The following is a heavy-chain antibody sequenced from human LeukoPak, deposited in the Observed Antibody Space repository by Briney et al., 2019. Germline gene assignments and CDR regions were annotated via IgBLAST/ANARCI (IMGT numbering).Heavy chain of an antibody. V-gene: IGHV4-59*01. J-gene: IGHJ6*03. CDR2: IYSTGNT. Sequence: PSEALSLTCTVSSGSISIYSWSWIRQPPGKGLEWIGYIYSTGNTNYNPSLKSRVTISVDTSKNQFSLKVSSVTAADTAVYYCARDVSSWGFGELLVYYYYMDVWGKGTTVTVSS. CDR3: ARDVSSWGFGELLVYYYYMDV. CDR1: SGSISIYS. D-gene: IGHD3-10*01.